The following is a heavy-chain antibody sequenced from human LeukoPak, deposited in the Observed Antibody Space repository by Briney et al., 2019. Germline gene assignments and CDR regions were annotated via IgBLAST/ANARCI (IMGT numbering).Heavy chain of an antibody. CDR1: GFTFSTYG. Sequence: GGSLRLSCAASGFTFSTYGIHWVRQAPGKGLEWVAVIWYDGSNKYYADSVKGRFTISRDNSKNTVYLQMDSLRAEDTAVYYCVKDTCGGDCYSGVAGFKCWGQGTLVTVSS. V-gene: IGHV3-33*06. CDR2: IWYDGSNK. D-gene: IGHD2-21*02. J-gene: IGHJ4*02. CDR3: VKDTCGGDCYSGVAGFKC.